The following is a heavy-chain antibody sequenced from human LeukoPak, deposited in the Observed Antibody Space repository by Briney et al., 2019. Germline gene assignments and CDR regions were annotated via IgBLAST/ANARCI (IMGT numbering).Heavy chain of an antibody. D-gene: IGHD6-19*01. CDR1: RFTFSSYA. CDR3: AKDGSPYSSGWFHFDY. J-gene: IGHJ4*02. Sequence: HRGGSLTLSCAASRFTFSSYAMIWVRQSPGKGLKWVSAIRGRECSTYYADSVKGRFTISRDNSQNPLYLQMHSVRAEETAVYYCAKDGSPYSSGWFHFDYWGQATLASVS. V-gene: IGHV3-23*01. CDR2: IRGRECST.